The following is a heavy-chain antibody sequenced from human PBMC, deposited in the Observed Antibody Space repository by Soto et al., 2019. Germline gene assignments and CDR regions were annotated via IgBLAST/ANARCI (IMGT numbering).Heavy chain of an antibody. J-gene: IGHJ5*02. CDR2: ISGSGFKK. Sequence: GSLRLSCAASGFIFENFGMSWVRQAPGKGLEWISSISGSGFKKYYADSVKGRFTISRDNSKSTVYLELNNLSAEDTAVYHCAKDQGVELVPLATVDWFDPWGQGSVVTVSS. V-gene: IGHV3-23*01. D-gene: IGHD1-26*01. CDR3: AKDQGVELVPLATVDWFDP. CDR1: GFIFENFG.